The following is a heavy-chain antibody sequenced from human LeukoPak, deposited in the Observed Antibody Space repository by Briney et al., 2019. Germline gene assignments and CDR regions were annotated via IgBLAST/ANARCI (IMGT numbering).Heavy chain of an antibody. CDR1: GGSFSGYY. D-gene: IGHD5-12*01. J-gene: IGHJ6*03. V-gene: IGHV4-59*01. Sequence: SETLSLTCAVYGGSFSGYYWSWIRQPPGKGLEWIGYIYYTGSTNHNPSLKSRVTISVDTSKNQFSLKLSSVTAADTAVYYCARVVYSGYDFRGAMDVWGKGTTVTVSS. CDR3: ARVVYSGYDFRGAMDV. CDR2: IYYTGST.